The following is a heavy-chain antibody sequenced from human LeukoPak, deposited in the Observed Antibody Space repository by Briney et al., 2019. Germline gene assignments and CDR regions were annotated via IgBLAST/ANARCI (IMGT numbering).Heavy chain of an antibody. J-gene: IGHJ3*01. Sequence: GESLKISCKVSGYSFTSYCIGWVRQMLGKGLEWMGIIYPGDSGPTYSPSFQGQVTISVDKSINTAYLQWSSLQASDTAMYYCGMSGDRVTLQDDVFDVWGQGTMVTVST. CDR3: GMSGDRVTLQDDVFDV. V-gene: IGHV5-51*01. D-gene: IGHD1-26*01. CDR1: GYSFTSYC. CDR2: IYPGDSGP.